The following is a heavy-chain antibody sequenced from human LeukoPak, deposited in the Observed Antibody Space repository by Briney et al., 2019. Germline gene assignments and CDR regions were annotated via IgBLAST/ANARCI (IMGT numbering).Heavy chain of an antibody. CDR3: ARRGSEWNSYFYPMDV. Sequence: PGGSLRLSCEASGFTFRIYAMSWVRQAPGKGLEWVSGISGSDASTFYADSVMGRFTISRDNSMNTLYLQMNNVRAEDAAIYFCARRGSEWNSYFYPMDVWGQGTTVTVSS. D-gene: IGHD3-3*01. J-gene: IGHJ6*02. V-gene: IGHV3-23*01. CDR1: GFTFRIYA. CDR2: ISGSDAST.